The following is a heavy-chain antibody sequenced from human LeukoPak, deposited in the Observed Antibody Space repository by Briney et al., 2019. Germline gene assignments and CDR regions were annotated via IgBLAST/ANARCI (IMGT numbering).Heavy chain of an antibody. CDR1: GGSISSDNW. V-gene: IGHV4-4*02. J-gene: IGHJ4*02. D-gene: IGHD6-13*01. CDR2: IYHSGKA. CDR3: ARAQQQLLPFDY. Sequence: PSETLSLTCAVPGGSISSDNWWIWVRQPPGKGLEWIGEIYHSGKANYNPSLKSRVTISIDTSKNQFSLKLSSVTAADTAVYYCARAQQQLLPFDYWGQGALVTVSS.